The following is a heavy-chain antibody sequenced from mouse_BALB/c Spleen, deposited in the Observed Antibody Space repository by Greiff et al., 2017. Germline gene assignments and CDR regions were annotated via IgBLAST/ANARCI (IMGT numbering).Heavy chain of an antibody. D-gene: IGHD2-10*01. CDR1: GYTFTSYW. J-gene: IGHJ3*01. CDR3: ARTYYGNCWFAY. V-gene: IGHV1-69*02. CDR2: IDPSDSYT. Sequence: QVQLQQSGAELVKPGASVKLSCKASGYTFTSYWMHWVKQRPGQGLEWIGEIDPSDSYTNYNQKFKGKATLTVDKSSSTAYMQLSSLTSEDSAVYYCARTYYGNCWFAYWGQGTLVTVSA.